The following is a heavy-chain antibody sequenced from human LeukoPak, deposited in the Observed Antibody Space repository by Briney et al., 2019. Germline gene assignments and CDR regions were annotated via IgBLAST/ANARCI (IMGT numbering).Heavy chain of an antibody. V-gene: IGHV1-69*04. CDR2: IITIFGIA. CDR3: ARDDHGVHPYYYGMDV. Sequence: AASVNVSCKASGGTFSSYAISWVRQAPGQGLEWMGRIITIFGIANYAQKFQGRVTITVDKSTSTAYMELSSLRSEDTAVYYCARDDHGVHPYYYGMDVWGQGTTVTVSS. CDR1: GGTFSSYA. J-gene: IGHJ6*02. D-gene: IGHD3-3*01.